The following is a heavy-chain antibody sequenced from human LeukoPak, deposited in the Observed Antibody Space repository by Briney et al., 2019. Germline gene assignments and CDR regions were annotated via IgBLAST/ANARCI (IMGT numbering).Heavy chain of an antibody. D-gene: IGHD4-17*01. J-gene: IGHJ5*02. V-gene: IGHV4-34*01. Sequence: SETLSLTCTVYGGSFSAYYWTWIRQPPGKGLEWIGEINHSGSTNYNPSLKSRVTISVDTSKNQFSLKLSSVTAADTAVYYCATEYGDYGPNWFDPWGQGTLVTVSS. CDR2: INHSGST. CDR3: ATEYGDYGPNWFDP. CDR1: GGSFSAYY.